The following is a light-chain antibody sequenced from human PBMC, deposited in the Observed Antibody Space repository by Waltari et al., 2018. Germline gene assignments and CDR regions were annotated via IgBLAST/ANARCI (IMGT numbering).Light chain of an antibody. J-gene: IGLJ3*02. CDR1: SSNIGSNI. CDR3: AAWDDSLLGV. V-gene: IGLV1-44*01. CDR2: SND. Sequence: QSVLTQPPSASGTPGQRVTISCSGSSSNIGSNIVNWYQQLPGTAPKLLIYSNDQRPSGFPDRFSGSKSGTSAYLAISGLHSEDGAEYYCAAWDDSLLGVFGGGTKLTVL.